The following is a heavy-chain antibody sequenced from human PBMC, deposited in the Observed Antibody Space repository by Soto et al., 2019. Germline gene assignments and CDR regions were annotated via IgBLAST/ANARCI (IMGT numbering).Heavy chain of an antibody. CDR1: GFTFSSYS. V-gene: IGHV3-48*02. J-gene: IGHJ3*02. CDR2: ISSSSSTI. CDR3: ARDLIVGATSDAFDI. Sequence: GGSLRLSCAASGFTFSSYSMNWVRQAPGKGLEWVSYISSSSSTIYYADSVKGRFTISRDNAKNSLYLQMNSLRDEDTAVYYCARDLIVGATSDAFDIWGQGTRVTVSS. D-gene: IGHD1-26*01.